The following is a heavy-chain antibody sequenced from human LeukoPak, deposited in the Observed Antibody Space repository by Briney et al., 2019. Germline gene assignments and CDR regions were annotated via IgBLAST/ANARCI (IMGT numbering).Heavy chain of an antibody. Sequence: SETLSLTCTVSGGSISSYYWSWIRQPPGKGLEWIGYIYYSGSTYYNPSLKSRVTISVDTSKNQFSLKLSSVTAADTAVYYCARWAVDAFDIWGQGTMVTVSS. CDR2: IYYSGST. V-gene: IGHV4-59*06. J-gene: IGHJ3*02. CDR3: ARWAVDAFDI. CDR1: GGSISSYY. D-gene: IGHD5-24*01.